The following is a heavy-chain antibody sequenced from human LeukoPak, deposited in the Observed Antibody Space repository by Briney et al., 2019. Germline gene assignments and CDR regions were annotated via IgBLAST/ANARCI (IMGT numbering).Heavy chain of an antibody. CDR1: GGSISSYY. V-gene: IGHV4-59*01. J-gene: IGHJ4*02. CDR2: IFYSGST. D-gene: IGHD3-3*01. Sequence: IPSETLSLTCTVSGGSISSYYWSWIRQPPGKGLEWIGYIFYSGSTNYNPSLKSRVTISVDTSKNQFSLKLSSVTAADTAVYYCVRSDDFWSGYYGYWGQGTLVTVSS. CDR3: VRSDDFWSGYYGY.